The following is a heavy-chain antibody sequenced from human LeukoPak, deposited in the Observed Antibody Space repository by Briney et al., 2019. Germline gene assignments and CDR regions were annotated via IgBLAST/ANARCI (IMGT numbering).Heavy chain of an antibody. CDR2: IWYDGSNK. CDR3: ARGGTIAAAGNA. J-gene: IGHJ4*02. Sequence: PGRSLRLSCAASGFTFSSYGMHWVRQAPGKGLEWVAVIWYDGSNKYYADSVKGRSTISRDNSKNTLYLQMNSLRAEDTAVYYCARGGTIAAAGNAWGQGTLVTVSS. CDR1: GFTFSSYG. V-gene: IGHV3-33*01. D-gene: IGHD6-13*01.